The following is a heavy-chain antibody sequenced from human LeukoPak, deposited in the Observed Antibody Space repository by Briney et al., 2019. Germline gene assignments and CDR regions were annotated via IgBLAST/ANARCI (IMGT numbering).Heavy chain of an antibody. J-gene: IGHJ4*02. CDR2: IYYSGST. Sequence: PSETLSLNCTVPGGSISSSRFSWGWIRQPPVNGLEWLGRIYYSGSTCYNPSLESRVTISVDTSKNPFSLKLSSVTAADTAVYYCARREVCSNYGYFDYWGQGTLVTVSS. CDR1: GGSISSSRFS. D-gene: IGHD4-11*01. CDR3: ARREVCSNYGYFDY. V-gene: IGHV4-39*01.